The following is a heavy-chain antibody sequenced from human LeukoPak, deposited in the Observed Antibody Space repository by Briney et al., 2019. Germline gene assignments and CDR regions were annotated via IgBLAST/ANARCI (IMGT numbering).Heavy chain of an antibody. D-gene: IGHD6-19*01. Sequence: GGSLRLSCAASGFTVSSNYMSWVRQAPGKGLEWVSVIYSGGSTYYADSVKGRFTISRDNSKNTLYLQMNSLRAEDTAVYYCARAVAGTSRYYYYYYMDVWGKGTTVTNSS. CDR2: IYSGGST. J-gene: IGHJ6*03. V-gene: IGHV3-53*01. CDR3: ARAVAGTSRYYYYYYMDV. CDR1: GFTVSSNY.